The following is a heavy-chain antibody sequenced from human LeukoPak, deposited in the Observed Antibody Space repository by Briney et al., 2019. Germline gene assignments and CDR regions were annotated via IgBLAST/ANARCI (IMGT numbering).Heavy chain of an antibody. CDR2: INPNSGGT. CDR1: GYTFTDYY. V-gene: IGHV1-2*02. CDR3: ARGGGYSYHEQYFDY. J-gene: IGHJ4*02. D-gene: IGHD5-18*01. Sequence: ASVKVSCKASGYTFTDYYMHWVRQAPGQGLEWMGWINPNSGGTNYAQNLQGRVTMTTDTSTSTAYMELRSLISDDTAVYYCARGGGYSYHEQYFDYWGQGTLVTVSS.